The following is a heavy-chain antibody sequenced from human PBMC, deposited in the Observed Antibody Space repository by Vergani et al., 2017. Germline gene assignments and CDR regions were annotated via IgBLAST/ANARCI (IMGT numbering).Heavy chain of an antibody. V-gene: IGHV3-30*18. J-gene: IGHJ4*02. CDR1: GFTFSSYG. Sequence: QVQLVESGGGVVQPGRSLRLSCAASGFTFSSYGMHWVCQAPGKGLEWVAIMSYDGSNKYYADSVKGRFTISRDNSKNTLYLQMNSLRADDTAVYYCAKGYGDEENYFDYWGQGTLVTVSS. CDR2: MSYDGSNK. CDR3: AKGYGDEENYFDY. D-gene: IGHD4-17*01.